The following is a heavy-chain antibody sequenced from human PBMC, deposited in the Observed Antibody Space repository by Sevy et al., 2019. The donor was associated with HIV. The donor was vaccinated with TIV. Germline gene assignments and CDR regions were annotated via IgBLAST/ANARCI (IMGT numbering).Heavy chain of an antibody. Sequence: ASVKVSCKVSGYTLTELSMHWVRQAPGKGLEWMGGFDPEDGETIYAQMFQGRVTMTEDTSTDTAYMELSSLRSEDTAVYYCATQSWGIVVVPAAIVPGAFDIWGQGTMVTVSS. V-gene: IGHV1-24*01. CDR1: GYTLTELS. CDR3: ATQSWGIVVVPAAIVPGAFDI. D-gene: IGHD2-2*02. J-gene: IGHJ3*02. CDR2: FDPEDGET.